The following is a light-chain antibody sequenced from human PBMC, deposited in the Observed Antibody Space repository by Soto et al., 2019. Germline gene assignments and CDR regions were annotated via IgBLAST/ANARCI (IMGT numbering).Light chain of an antibody. V-gene: IGKV2-24*01. CDR2: KIS. CDR1: ESLVQSDGNTY. Sequence: IVLTQTPLSSPVTLGQPASISCRSSESLVQSDGNTYLSWLQQRPGQPPRLLIYKISNRFSGVPERFSGSGAGTDFTLEISRVEAEDVAVYYCVHVTQHPLGPLTFGGGTKVQIK. J-gene: IGKJ4*01. CDR3: VHVTQHPLGPLT.